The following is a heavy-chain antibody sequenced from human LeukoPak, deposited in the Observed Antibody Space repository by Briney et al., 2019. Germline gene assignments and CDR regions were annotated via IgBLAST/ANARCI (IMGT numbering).Heavy chain of an antibody. Sequence: PSETLSLTCAVSGYSISSGYYWGWIRQPPGKGLEWIGSICHSGSTYYNPSLKSRVTISVDTSKNQFSLKLSSVTAADTAVYYCARPFYSSGAFDIWGQGTMVTVSS. CDR1: GYSISSGYY. D-gene: IGHD2/OR15-2a*01. CDR2: ICHSGST. J-gene: IGHJ3*02. V-gene: IGHV4-38-2*01. CDR3: ARPFYSSGAFDI.